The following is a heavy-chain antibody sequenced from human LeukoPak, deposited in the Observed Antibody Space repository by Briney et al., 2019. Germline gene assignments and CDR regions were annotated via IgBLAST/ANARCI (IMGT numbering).Heavy chain of an antibody. Sequence: SETLSLTCTVSGGSISNYYWSWTRQPAGKGLEWIGRIYTSGSTNYNPSLKSRVTMSVDTSKNQFSLKLSSVTAADTAVYYCARHPLWWINWFDPWGQGTLVTVSS. V-gene: IGHV4-4*07. CDR2: IYTSGST. CDR3: ARHPLWWINWFDP. D-gene: IGHD2-21*01. J-gene: IGHJ5*02. CDR1: GGSISNYY.